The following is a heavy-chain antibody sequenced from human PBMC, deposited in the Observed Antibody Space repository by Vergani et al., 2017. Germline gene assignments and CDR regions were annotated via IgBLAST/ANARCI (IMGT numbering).Heavy chain of an antibody. CDR3: ARGGQQLVRAGYYYYGMDV. CDR2: IIPIFGIA. J-gene: IGHJ6*02. CDR1: GGTFSSYA. V-gene: IGHV1-69*17. D-gene: IGHD6-6*01. Sequence: QVQLVQSGAEVKKPGSSVKVSCKASGGTFSSYAISWVRQAPGQGLEWMGGIIPIFGIANYAQKFQGRVTITADKSTSTAYMERSSLRSEDTAVYYCARGGQQLVRAGYYYYGMDVWGQGTTVTVSS.